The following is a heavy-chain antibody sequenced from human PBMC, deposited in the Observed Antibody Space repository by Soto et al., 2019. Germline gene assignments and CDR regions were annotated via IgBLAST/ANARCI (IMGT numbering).Heavy chain of an antibody. V-gene: IGHV3-15*01. CDR1: GFTFSNAW. CDR3: TRAGFYYDSSGYYDY. D-gene: IGHD3-22*01. Sequence: GGSLRLSCAASGFTFSNAWMSWVRQAPGKGLEWVGRIKSKTDGGTTDYAAPVKGRFTISRDDSKNTLYLQMNSLKTEDTAVYYCTRAGFYYDSSGYYDYWGQGTLVTVSS. CDR2: IKSKTDGGTT. J-gene: IGHJ4*02.